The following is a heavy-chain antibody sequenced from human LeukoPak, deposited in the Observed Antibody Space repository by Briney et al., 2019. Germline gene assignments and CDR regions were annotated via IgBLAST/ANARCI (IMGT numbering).Heavy chain of an antibody. CDR1: GFTFSSYA. Sequence: GGSLRLSCAASGFTFSSYAMNWVRQAPGKGLEWVSAVRGSDAGTPYADSVKGRFTISRDNSKNTLYLQMNSLRAEDTAVYYCAKNRGGSYYSGSDYWGQGTLVTVSS. J-gene: IGHJ4*02. CDR3: AKNRGGSYYSGSDY. D-gene: IGHD1-26*01. V-gene: IGHV3-23*01. CDR2: VRGSDAGT.